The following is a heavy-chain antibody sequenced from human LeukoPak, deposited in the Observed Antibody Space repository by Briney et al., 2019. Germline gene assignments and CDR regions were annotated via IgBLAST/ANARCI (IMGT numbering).Heavy chain of an antibody. J-gene: IGHJ4*02. Sequence: PSETLSLTCTVSGGSISNYYWSWIRQPPGQGLEWIGYVYYSGSSSYDPSLTGRITISIDKSKNQFSLRLRPVTAADTAVYYCAGYDYVWGSYRYGSHYWGQGTLVTVSS. V-gene: IGHV4-59*01. CDR3: AGYDYVWGSYRYGSHY. CDR2: VYYSGSS. D-gene: IGHD3-16*02. CDR1: GGSISNYY.